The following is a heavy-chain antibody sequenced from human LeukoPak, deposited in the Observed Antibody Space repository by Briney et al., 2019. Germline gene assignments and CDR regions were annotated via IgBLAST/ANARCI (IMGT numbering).Heavy chain of an antibody. CDR2: IKTDGRST. V-gene: IGHV3-74*01. CDR3: ERGRMGGWTDY. CDR1: GFTFSDYW. Sequence: GGSLRLSCAASGFTFSDYWMHWVRQAPGKGLVWVSRIKTDGRSTNYADSVKGRFTISRDNAKNTLYLQMNSLRAEDTAVYYCERGRMGGWTDYWGQGPLVTVSS. D-gene: IGHD3-16*01. J-gene: IGHJ4*02.